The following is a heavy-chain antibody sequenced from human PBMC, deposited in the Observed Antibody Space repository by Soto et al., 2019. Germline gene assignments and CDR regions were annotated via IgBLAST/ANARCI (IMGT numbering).Heavy chain of an antibody. CDR1: GFTFSSYW. Sequence: EVQLVESGGGLVQPGGSLRLSCAASGFTFSSYWMHWVRQAPGKGLVWVSRMNSDGSNTNYADSVKGRFTISRDNAKNTLYLQMNSLRAEDTAVYYCARDYYSSGDYWGPGTLVTVSS. CDR3: ARDYYSSGDY. CDR2: MNSDGSNT. J-gene: IGHJ4*02. V-gene: IGHV3-74*01. D-gene: IGHD6-19*01.